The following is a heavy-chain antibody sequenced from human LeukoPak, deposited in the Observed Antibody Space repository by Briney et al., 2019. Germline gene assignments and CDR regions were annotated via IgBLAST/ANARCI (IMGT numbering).Heavy chain of an antibody. CDR2: IYTDGST. CDR1: GFTVSSNY. Sequence: GGSLRLSCAASGFTVSSNYMSWVRQAPGKGLEWVSVIYTDGSTYYADSVKGRFTISRDNSKNTLYLQMNSLRAEDTAVYYCARVVLSSSSPGSRYYYYYYMDVWGKGTTVTVSS. V-gene: IGHV3-53*01. J-gene: IGHJ6*03. D-gene: IGHD6-6*01. CDR3: ARVVLSSSSPGSRYYYYYYMDV.